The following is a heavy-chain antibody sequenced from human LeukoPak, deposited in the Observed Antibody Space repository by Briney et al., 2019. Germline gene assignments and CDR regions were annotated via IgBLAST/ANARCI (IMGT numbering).Heavy chain of an antibody. CDR1: GGSISNYY. J-gene: IGHJ6*02. CDR2: IYYSGTT. CDR3: ARQHDLSYYYGMDV. Sequence: SETLSLTCTVSGGSISNYYWSWIRQPPGKGLEWIGYIYYSGTTNYNPSLKSRVTISVDTSKNQFSLKVSSVTAADTAVYYCARQHDLSYYYGMDVWGQGTTVTVSS. D-gene: IGHD3-3*01. V-gene: IGHV4-59*08.